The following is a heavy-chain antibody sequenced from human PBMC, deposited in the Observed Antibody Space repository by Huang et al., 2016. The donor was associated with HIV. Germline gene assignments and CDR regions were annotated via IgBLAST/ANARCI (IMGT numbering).Heavy chain of an antibody. D-gene: IGHD2-15*01. J-gene: IGHJ6*02. CDR3: AREVVSATGYYYYGMDV. Sequence: QVQLVQSGAEVKKPGASVKVSCKASGYTFTGYYMHWVRQAPGQGLEWMGWINPKGGGTNYAQKFQGRVTMTRDTSISTAYMELSRLRSDDTAVYYCAREVVSATGYYYYGMDVWGQGTTVTVSS. V-gene: IGHV1-2*02. CDR2: INPKGGGT. CDR1: GYTFTGYY.